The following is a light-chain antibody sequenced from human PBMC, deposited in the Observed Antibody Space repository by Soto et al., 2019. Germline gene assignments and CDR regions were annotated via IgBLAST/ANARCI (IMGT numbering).Light chain of an antibody. CDR1: QSVNSY. CDR3: QQRTNWPTST. CDR2: DAS. Sequence: EIVLTQSPATLSLSPGERATLSCRASQSVNSYLAWYQQRPGQAPRLLIHDASSRATGIPDRFSGSGSGTDFNLTISSLEPEDFGVYYCQQRTNWPTSTFGQGTRLEIK. J-gene: IGKJ5*01. V-gene: IGKV3-11*01.